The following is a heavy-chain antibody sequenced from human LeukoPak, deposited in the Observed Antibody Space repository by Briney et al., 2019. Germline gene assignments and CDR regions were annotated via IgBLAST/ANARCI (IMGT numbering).Heavy chain of an antibody. J-gene: IGHJ4*02. CDR3: AREGGSYRPLDY. Sequence: SETLSLTCDVSGGSITQTNYWTWVRPPPGKGLEWIGEANLQGGTNYNPSLLRRVAISVDTSANHVSLQTTSVTAADTAVYYCAREGGSYRPLDYSGQGTLVTVSS. CDR1: GGSITQTNY. D-gene: IGHD3-16*02. CDR2: ANLQGGT. V-gene: IGHV4-4*02.